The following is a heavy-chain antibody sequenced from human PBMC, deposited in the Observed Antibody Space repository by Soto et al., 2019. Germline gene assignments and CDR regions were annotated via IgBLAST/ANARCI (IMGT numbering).Heavy chain of an antibody. CDR1: GYIFNNYG. D-gene: IGHD3-9*01. CDR3: ATVPFLNGDYYYFYFELDV. J-gene: IGHJ6*04. V-gene: IGHV1-69*01. Sequence: QGLLVQSGAEVKKPGSSVNVSCKASGYIFNNYGLSWVRQAPGQGLEWVGGIIPIFGRAKYAQRLQGRVFITADEDTATAFMELRGLRSEDTAVYFCATVPFLNGDYYYFYFELDVWGEATTMTVAS. CDR2: IIPIFGRA.